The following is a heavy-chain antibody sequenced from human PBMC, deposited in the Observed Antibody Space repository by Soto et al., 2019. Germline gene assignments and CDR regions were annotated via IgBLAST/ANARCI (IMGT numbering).Heavy chain of an antibody. V-gene: IGHV2-70*01. CDR1: GFSITAGGMG. CDR2: IDSDDDK. J-gene: IGHJ3*02. D-gene: IGHD3-3*01. CDR3: AQIPYGVAPWGGAFEI. Sequence: GSGPTLVNPTQTLTLTCTFSGFSITAGGMGVSWFRQPPGKALEWLALIDSDDDKFYSTSLKTRLTISKDTSKSQVVLRLTNMDPMDTGTYFCAQIPYGVAPWGGAFEIWGRGTEVTVSS.